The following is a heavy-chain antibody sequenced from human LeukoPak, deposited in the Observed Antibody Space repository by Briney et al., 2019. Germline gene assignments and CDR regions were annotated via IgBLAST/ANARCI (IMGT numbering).Heavy chain of an antibody. J-gene: IGHJ4*02. V-gene: IGHV4-59*08. CDR1: GGSISSYY. D-gene: IGHD3-9*01. CDR2: IYYSGST. Sequence: PSETLSLTCTVSGGSISSYYWSWIRQPPGKGLEWIGYIYYSGSTNYNPSLKSRVTISVDTSKNQFSLKLSSVTAADTAVYYCARATYYDILTGYYSDYWGQGTLVTVSS. CDR3: ARATYYDILTGYYSDY.